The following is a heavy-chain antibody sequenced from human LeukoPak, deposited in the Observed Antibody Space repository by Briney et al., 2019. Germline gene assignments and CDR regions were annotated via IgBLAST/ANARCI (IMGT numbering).Heavy chain of an antibody. CDR1: GYKFTNYW. J-gene: IGHJ5*02. CDR2: IYPGDSDT. D-gene: IGHD2-15*01. CDR3: ARGYCSGGSCNWFDP. Sequence: TGESLKISCKGSGYKFTNYWIGWVRQMPGKGLEWMGIIYPGDSDTRYSPSFQGQVTISADTSINTAYLQWSSLKASDTAMYYCARGYCSGGSCNWFDPWGQGTLVTVSS. V-gene: IGHV5-51*01.